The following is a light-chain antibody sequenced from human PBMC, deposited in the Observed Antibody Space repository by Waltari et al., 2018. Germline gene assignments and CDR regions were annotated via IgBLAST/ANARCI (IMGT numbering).Light chain of an antibody. Sequence: QSALTQPASVSGSPGQSITISCTGTSSDVGGYNFVSWYQHHPGNAPKLMIYEVSNRPSGVSNRFSGSKSGNTASLTISGLQAEDEADYYCGSYTSSSTYVFGTGTKVTVL. CDR1: SSDVGGYNF. J-gene: IGLJ1*01. CDR3: GSYTSSSTYV. CDR2: EVS. V-gene: IGLV2-14*01.